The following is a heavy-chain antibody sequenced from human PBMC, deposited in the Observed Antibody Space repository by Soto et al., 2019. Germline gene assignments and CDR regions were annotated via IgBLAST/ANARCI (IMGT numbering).Heavy chain of an antibody. CDR2: ISAYNGNT. V-gene: IGHV1-18*01. D-gene: IGHD3-3*02. CDR1: GYTFTSYG. CDR3: SRALADPVPFDY. Sequence: ASVKVSCKASGYTFTSYGISWVRQAPGQGLEWMGWISAYNGNTNYAQKLQGRVTMTTDTSTSTAYMELRSLRADDTSVYYCSRALADPVPFDYWGQGTLVTVSS. J-gene: IGHJ4*02.